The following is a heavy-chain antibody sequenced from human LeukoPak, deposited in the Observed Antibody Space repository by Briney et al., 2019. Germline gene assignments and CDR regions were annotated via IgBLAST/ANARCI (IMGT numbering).Heavy chain of an antibody. J-gene: IGHJ4*01. CDR1: GFTFSNSA. V-gene: IGHV3-23*01. CDR3: AKGIYSSGWSYFDY. CDR2: LSGSGITT. D-gene: IGHD6-19*01. Sequence: GGSLRLSCAASGFTFSNSAMSWVRQAPGKGLEWVSTLSGSGITTYYADSVKGRFTISRDNSKNTLYLQMNSLGAEDTAVYYCAKGIYSSGWSYFDYWGHGTLVTVSS.